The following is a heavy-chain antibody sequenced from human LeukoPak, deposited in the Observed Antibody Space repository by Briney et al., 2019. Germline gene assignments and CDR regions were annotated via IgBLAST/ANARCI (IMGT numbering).Heavy chain of an antibody. J-gene: IGHJ4*02. Sequence: GASVKVSCKASGYTFTGYYMHWVRQAPGQGLEWMGRINPNSGGTNYAQKFQGRVTMTRDTSISTAYMELSRLRSDDTAVYYCARYSTSSTFFDYWGQGTLVTVSS. CDR2: INPNSGGT. V-gene: IGHV1-2*06. CDR3: ARYSTSSTFFDY. CDR1: GYTFTGYY. D-gene: IGHD6-6*01.